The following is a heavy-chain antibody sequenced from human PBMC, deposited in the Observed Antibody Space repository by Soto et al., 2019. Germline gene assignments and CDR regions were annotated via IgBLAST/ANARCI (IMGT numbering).Heavy chain of an antibody. CDR1: GYTFTSYY. V-gene: IGHV1-46*01. CDR2: INPSGGST. CDR3: ARDDDYGGNSGLFRFDY. D-gene: IGHD4-17*01. J-gene: IGHJ4*02. Sequence: GASVKGSCKASGYTFTSYYMHWVRQAPGQRLEWMGIINPSGGSTSYAQKFQGRVTMTRDTSTSTVYMELSSLRSEDTAVYYCARDDDYGGNSGLFRFDYWGQGTLVTVSS.